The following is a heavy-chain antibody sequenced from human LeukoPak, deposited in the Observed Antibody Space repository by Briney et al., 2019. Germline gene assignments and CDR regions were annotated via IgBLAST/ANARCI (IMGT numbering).Heavy chain of an antibody. V-gene: IGHV4-59*01. CDR3: ARGGYYGSGNDFRFDP. CDR1: GGSISSYY. D-gene: IGHD3-10*01. Sequence: PSETLSLTCTVSGGSISSYYWSWIRQPPGKGLEWIGYIYYSGSTNYKPSLKSRVTISVDTSKNQFSLKLSSVTAADTAVYYCARGGYYGSGNDFRFDPWGQGALVTVSS. CDR2: IYYSGST. J-gene: IGHJ5*02.